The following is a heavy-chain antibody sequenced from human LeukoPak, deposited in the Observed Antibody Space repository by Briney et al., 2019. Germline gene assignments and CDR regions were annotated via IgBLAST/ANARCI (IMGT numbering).Heavy chain of an antibody. CDR3: ARLAYYGRGIDFDY. D-gene: IGHD3-10*01. V-gene: IGHV3-23*01. Sequence: GGSLRLSCAASGFTFSSYAMSWVRQAPGKGLEWVSAISGSGDRTNYADSVKGRFTISRDNTKNTLHLQMNSLRAEDTAVYYCARLAYYGRGIDFDYWGQGTLVTVSS. CDR1: GFTFSSYA. J-gene: IGHJ4*02. CDR2: ISGSGDRT.